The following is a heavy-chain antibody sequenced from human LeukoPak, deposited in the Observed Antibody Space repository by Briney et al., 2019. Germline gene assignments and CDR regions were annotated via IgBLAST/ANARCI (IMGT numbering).Heavy chain of an antibody. CDR1: GFTFSTYA. CDR3: AKDHPSGYYFDY. J-gene: IGHJ4*02. Sequence: GGSLRLSCAASGFTFSTYAMSWVRQAPGKGPEWVSAISGSGGSTFNADSVKGRFTISRDNSKNTLFLQMNSLRAEDTAIYYCAKDHPSGYYFDYWGQGTLVTVSS. CDR2: ISGSGGST. D-gene: IGHD1-14*01. V-gene: IGHV3-23*01.